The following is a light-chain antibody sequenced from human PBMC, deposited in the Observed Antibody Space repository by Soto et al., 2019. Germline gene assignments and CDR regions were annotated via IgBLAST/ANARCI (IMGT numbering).Light chain of an antibody. CDR2: AAS. CDR1: KNINKY. Sequence: IQITQSPSSLSPSVGGKVTITCLSSKNINKYLNWYKQKPGKAPELLIYAASNLQIGVTSRFSGNGSGTDFTLTVSSVQPEDFATYYCQQTYSTPRMFGQGTKVDIK. V-gene: IGKV1-39*01. J-gene: IGKJ1*01. CDR3: QQTYSTPRM.